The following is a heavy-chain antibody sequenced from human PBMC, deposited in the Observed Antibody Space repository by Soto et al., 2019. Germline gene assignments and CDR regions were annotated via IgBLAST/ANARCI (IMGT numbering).Heavy chain of an antibody. CDR2: IYSGGST. J-gene: IGHJ4*02. V-gene: IGHV3-53*01. CDR1: GFTFSSNY. D-gene: IGHD1-26*01. CDR3: AGGKWELGYYFDY. Sequence: GGSLRLSCAASGFTFSSNYMSWVRQAPGKGLEWVSVIYSGGSTYYADSVKGRFTISRDNAKNTLYLQMNSLRVEDTAVYYCAGGKWELGYYFDYWGQGTLVTVSS.